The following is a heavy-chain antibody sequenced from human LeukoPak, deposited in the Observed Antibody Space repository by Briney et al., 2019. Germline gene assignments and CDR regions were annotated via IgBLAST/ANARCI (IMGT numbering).Heavy chain of an antibody. D-gene: IGHD5-24*01. V-gene: IGHV3-23*01. CDR2: LHYSGGST. CDR1: GFTFSNYA. CDR3: AKVIREVDMSYDY. J-gene: IGHJ4*02. Sequence: GGSLRLSCAASGFTFSNYALSWVRQAPGKGLEWVSALHYSGGSTYHADSVNGRFTISRDNSKNTLYLQMNSLRAEDTAVYYCAKVIREVDMSYDYWGQGALVTVSS.